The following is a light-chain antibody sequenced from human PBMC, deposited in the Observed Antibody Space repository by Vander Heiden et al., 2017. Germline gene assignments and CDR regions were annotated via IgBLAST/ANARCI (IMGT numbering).Light chain of an antibody. CDR3: SSYAGSNTYV. CDR1: SSDVGGSNY. Sequence: QSALTQPPSASGPPGQSVTISCTGTSSDVGGSNYVSWYQQHPGKAPKRMIYGVSQRPSGVPDRFSGSKSGNTASLTVSGLQAEDEADYYCSSYAGSNTYVFGTGTKVTVL. V-gene: IGLV2-8*01. J-gene: IGLJ1*01. CDR2: GVS.